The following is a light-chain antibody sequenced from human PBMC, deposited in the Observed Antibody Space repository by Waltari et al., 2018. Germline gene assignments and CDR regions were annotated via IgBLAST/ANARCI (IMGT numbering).Light chain of an antibody. CDR2: GSY. Sequence: QSVLPQPPSVCGAPGQRVTLSSTGPSSDTGAGLAVVGYQQLPGSAPNRLIFGSYQRSSGVPDRISGSTSGTSASLAITGLQAEDEADYYCQSYDSSLSGRVFGGGTRLTVL. CDR1: SSDTGAGLA. V-gene: IGLV1-40*01. CDR3: QSYDSSLSGRV. J-gene: IGLJ3*02.